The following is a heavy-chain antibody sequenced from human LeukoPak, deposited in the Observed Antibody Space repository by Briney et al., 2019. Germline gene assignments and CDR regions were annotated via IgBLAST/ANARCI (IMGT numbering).Heavy chain of an antibody. J-gene: IGHJ4*02. CDR3: ARGDGHSGSAYFDY. CDR2: IYYSGST. V-gene: IGHV4-59*01. CDR1: GGSISSYY. D-gene: IGHD3-10*01. Sequence: SETLSLTCTVSGGSISSYYWSWIRQPPGKGLEWIGYIYYSGSTNYNPSLKSRVTISADTSKNQFSLKLSSVTAADTAVYYCARGDGHSGSAYFDYWGQGTLVTVSS.